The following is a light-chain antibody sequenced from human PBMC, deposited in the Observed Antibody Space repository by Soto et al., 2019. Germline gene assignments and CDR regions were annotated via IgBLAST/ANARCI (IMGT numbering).Light chain of an antibody. CDR2: LESDGSH. CDR1: MGHSSYA. J-gene: IGLJ2*01. CDR3: QTWGTGSHVV. Sequence: QPVLTQSPSASASRGASVKLTCTMIMGHSSYAIAWHQQQPEKGPRYLMKLESDGSHTKGDAIPDRFSGSSSGAERYLPISSLQSEDEADYYCQTWGTGSHVVFGGGTKLTVL. V-gene: IGLV4-69*01.